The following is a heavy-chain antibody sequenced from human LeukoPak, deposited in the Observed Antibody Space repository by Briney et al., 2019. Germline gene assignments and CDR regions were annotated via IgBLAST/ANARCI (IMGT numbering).Heavy chain of an antibody. J-gene: IGHJ1*01. CDR3: ATYAGSSSKYFQD. CDR2: IYPGDSGT. V-gene: IGHV5-51*01. Sequence: GESLKISCKASGYSFTNYWIGWVRQMPGKGLEWMGIIYPGDSGTRYSPSSQGQVTISADKSISTAYLQRSSLQASDTAMYYCATYAGSSSKYFQDWGQGTLVTVSS. CDR1: GYSFTNYW. D-gene: IGHD3-10*01.